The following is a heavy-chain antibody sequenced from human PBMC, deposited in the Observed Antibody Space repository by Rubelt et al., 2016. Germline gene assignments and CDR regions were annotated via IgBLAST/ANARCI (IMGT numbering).Heavy chain of an antibody. D-gene: IGHD5-24*01. J-gene: IGHJ2*01. CDR1: GFTFSSYS. V-gene: IGHV3-21*01. Sequence: GGSLRLSCAASGFTFSSYSMNWVRQAPGKGLEWVSSISSSSSYIYYADSVKGRFTIARDNAKNSLYLQMNSLRAEDTAVYYCARDKERRDGYNHDFDLWGRGTLVTVSS. CDR2: ISSSSSYI. CDR3: ARDKERRDGYNHDFDL.